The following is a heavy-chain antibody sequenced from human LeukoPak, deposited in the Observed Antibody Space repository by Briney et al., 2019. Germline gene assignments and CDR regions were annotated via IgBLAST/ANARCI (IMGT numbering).Heavy chain of an antibody. V-gene: IGHV1-18*01. J-gene: IGHJ5*02. D-gene: IGHD3-10*01. CDR1: GYSFTHYG. Sequence: ASVKVSCKTLGYSFTHYGISWVRQAPGQGLEWLGRINTVNSDPEIEQKFQDRVTVTTDKSTATAYMELKNLTSDDTAVYYCARDRGLVRHTNWLDPWGQGTLVTVSS. CDR3: ARDRGLVRHTNWLDP. CDR2: INTVNSDP.